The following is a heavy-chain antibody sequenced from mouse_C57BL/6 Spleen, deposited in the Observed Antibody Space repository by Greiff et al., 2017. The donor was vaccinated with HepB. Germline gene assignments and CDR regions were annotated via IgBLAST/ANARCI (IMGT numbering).Heavy chain of an antibody. J-gene: IGHJ1*03. D-gene: IGHD2-3*01. CDR1: GFTFSSYA. CDR3: AREDDGYWYFDV. V-gene: IGHV5-4*01. CDR2: ISDGGSYT. Sequence: EVQRVESGGGLVKPGGSLKLSCAASGFTFSSYAMSWVRQTPEKRLEWVATISDGGSYTYYPDNVKGRFTISRDNAKNNLYLQMSHLKSEDTAMYYCAREDDGYWYFDVWGTGTTVTVSS.